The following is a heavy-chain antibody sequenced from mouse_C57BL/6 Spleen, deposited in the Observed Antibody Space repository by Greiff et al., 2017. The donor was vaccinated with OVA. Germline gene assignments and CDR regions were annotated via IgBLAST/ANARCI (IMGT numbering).Heavy chain of an antibody. Sequence: QVQLQQPGAELVKPGASVKLSCKASGYTFTSYWMQWVKQRPGQGLEWIGEIDPSDRYTNYNQTFKGKATLTVDTSSSTAYMLLSSLTSEDSAVYYCAMGLLPLDYWGQGTTLTVSS. CDR2: IDPSDRYT. CDR3: AMGLLPLDY. J-gene: IGHJ2*01. CDR1: GYTFTSYW. D-gene: IGHD2-3*01. V-gene: IGHV1-50*01.